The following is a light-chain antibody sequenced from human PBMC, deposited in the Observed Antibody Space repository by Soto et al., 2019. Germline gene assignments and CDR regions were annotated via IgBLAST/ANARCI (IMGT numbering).Light chain of an antibody. J-gene: IGKJ5*01. CDR1: QSISDN. CDR2: GAS. V-gene: IGKV3-15*01. Sequence: EILMTQSPGTLSVSPGEGATLSCRASQSISDNLAWYQQKPGRAPRLLIYGASTRATGIPARFSGSGSGTEFTLTISSLQSEDFAVYFCQQYKNWPPITFGQGTRLEIK. CDR3: QQYKNWPPIT.